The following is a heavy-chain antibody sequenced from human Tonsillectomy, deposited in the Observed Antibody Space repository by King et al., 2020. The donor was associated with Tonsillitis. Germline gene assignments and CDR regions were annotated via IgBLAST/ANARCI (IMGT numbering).Heavy chain of an antibody. CDR3: ARAACWFDP. V-gene: IGHV1-2*02. Sequence: VQLVETGAEVKKPGASVKVSCEASGYTFTDYYMHWVRQAPGQGLEWMGWINPNSGDTNYTQKFQGRVTMTRDTTLTTAYMELSRLRSDATAVYYCARAACWFDPWGQGTLVTVSS. J-gene: IGHJ5*02. CDR2: INPNSGDT. CDR1: GYTFTDYY.